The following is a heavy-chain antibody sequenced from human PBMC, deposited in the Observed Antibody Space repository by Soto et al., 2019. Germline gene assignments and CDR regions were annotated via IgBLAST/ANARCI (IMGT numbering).Heavy chain of an antibody. CDR1: GFTFSSYA. CDR2: ISYDGSNK. Sequence: GGSLRLSCAASGFTFSSYAMHWVRQAPGKGLEWVAVISYDGSNKYYADSVKGRFTISRDNSKNTLYLQMNSLRAEDTAVYYCASGYSYGHNNVYWGQGTLVTVSS. J-gene: IGHJ4*02. V-gene: IGHV3-30-3*01. D-gene: IGHD5-18*01. CDR3: ASGYSYGHNNVY.